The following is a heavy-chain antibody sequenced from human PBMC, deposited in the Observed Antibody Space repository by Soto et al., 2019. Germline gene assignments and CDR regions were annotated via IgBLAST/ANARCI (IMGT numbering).Heavy chain of an antibody. CDR1: GFTFSSYA. Sequence: GGSLRLSCAASGFTFSSYAMHWVRQAPGKGLEWVAVISYDGSNKYYTDSVKGRFTISRDNSKNTLYLQMNSLRAEDTAVYYCARGHLEYFSSSWQNGMDVWGQGTTVTVSS. V-gene: IGHV3-30-3*01. J-gene: IGHJ6*02. D-gene: IGHD6-13*01. CDR3: ARGHLEYFSSSWQNGMDV. CDR2: ISYDGSNK.